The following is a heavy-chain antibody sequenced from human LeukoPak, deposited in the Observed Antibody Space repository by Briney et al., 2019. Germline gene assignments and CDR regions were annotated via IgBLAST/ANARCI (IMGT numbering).Heavy chain of an antibody. J-gene: IGHJ4*02. D-gene: IGHD1-26*01. V-gene: IGHV1-24*01. Sequence: ASLKVSCKVSGYTLTELSMHWVRQAPGKGLEWMGGFDTEDGETIYAQKFQGRVTMTEDTSTDTAYMELSSLRSEDTAVYYCATDRSSGSYRNFDYWGQGTLVTVLS. CDR2: FDTEDGET. CDR3: ATDRSSGSYRNFDY. CDR1: GYTLTELS.